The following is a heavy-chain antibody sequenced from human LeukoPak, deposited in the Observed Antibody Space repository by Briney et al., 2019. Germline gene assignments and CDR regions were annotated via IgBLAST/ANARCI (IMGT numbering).Heavy chain of an antibody. CDR2: IIPIFGTA. CDR3: AREQLGVRMGDGNWFDP. V-gene: IGHV1-69*05. D-gene: IGHD6-6*01. CDR1: GGTFSSYA. Sequence: GASVKVSCKASGGTFSSYAISWVRQAPGQGLEWMGGIIPIFGTANYAQKFQGRVTITTDESTSTAYMELSSLRSEDTAVYYCAREQLGVRMGDGNWFDPWGQGTLVTVSS. J-gene: IGHJ5*02.